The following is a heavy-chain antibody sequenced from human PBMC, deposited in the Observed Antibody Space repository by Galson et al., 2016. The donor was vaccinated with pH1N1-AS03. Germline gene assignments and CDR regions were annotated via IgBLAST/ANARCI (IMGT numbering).Heavy chain of an antibody. Sequence: SLRLSCAASGFTFSSYAMNWVRQAPGKGPEWVSAISNSGGTTYYADSVKGRFTISRDNSKNTLYLQMNSLRAEDTAVYYCAKASAAAGTRTFDYWGQGTLVTVSS. CDR2: ISNSGGTT. CDR1: GFTFSSYA. J-gene: IGHJ4*02. CDR3: AKASAAAGTRTFDY. D-gene: IGHD6-13*01. V-gene: IGHV3-23*01.